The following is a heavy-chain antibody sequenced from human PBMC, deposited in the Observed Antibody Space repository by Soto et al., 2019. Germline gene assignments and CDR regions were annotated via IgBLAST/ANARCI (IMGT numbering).Heavy chain of an antibody. Sequence: QVQLVQSGDEMKKPGASVRVSCKASGYIFVNYGIAWVRQAPGQGLEWMGWISPYTGDTHSASKVQGRLTMTTDTSKSTAYMELGSLTSDDTAVYYCAMVDNYVTPTPQDVWGQGTTVTVSS. J-gene: IGHJ6*02. V-gene: IGHV1-18*01. CDR3: AMVDNYVTPTPQDV. CDR1: GYIFVNYG. D-gene: IGHD3-16*01. CDR2: ISPYTGDT.